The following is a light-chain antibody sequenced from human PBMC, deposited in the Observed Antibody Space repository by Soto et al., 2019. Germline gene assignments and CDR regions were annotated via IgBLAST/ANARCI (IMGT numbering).Light chain of an antibody. CDR2: DVT. Sequence: QSALTQPGSVSGSPGQSITISCTGTSSDVGGYNSVSWYRQDPGKAPKLMIYDVTNRPSGVSNRFSGSKSGNTASLTISGLQAEDEADYYCSSFTSSITYVFGTGTKVTVL. CDR1: SSDVGGYNS. CDR3: SSFTSSITYV. J-gene: IGLJ1*01. V-gene: IGLV2-14*01.